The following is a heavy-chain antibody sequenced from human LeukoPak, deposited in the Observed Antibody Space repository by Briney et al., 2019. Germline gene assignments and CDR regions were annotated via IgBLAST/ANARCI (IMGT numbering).Heavy chain of an antibody. J-gene: IGHJ4*02. Sequence: SDTLSLTCTVSGGSISSYYWSWLRQPAGKGLEWIGRIYTSGSTNYNPSLKSRVTMSVDTSKNQFSLKLSSVTAADTAVYYCARTEAVAGNFDYWGQGTLVTVSS. CDR1: GGSISSYY. CDR3: ARTEAVAGNFDY. CDR2: IYTSGST. D-gene: IGHD6-19*01. V-gene: IGHV4-4*07.